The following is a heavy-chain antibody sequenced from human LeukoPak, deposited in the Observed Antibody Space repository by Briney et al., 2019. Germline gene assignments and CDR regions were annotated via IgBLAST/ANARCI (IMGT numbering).Heavy chain of an antibody. V-gene: IGHV3-30*04. CDR3: ARDWNAGGYYFDY. CDR2: ISYDGSYK. D-gene: IGHD1-1*01. CDR1: EFTFSSYA. J-gene: IGHJ4*02. Sequence: GGSLRLSCAASEFTFSSYAMHWVRQAPGKGLEWVAIISYDGSYKYYEDSVEGRFTISRDNSKNTLYLQMNSLRAEDTAVYYCARDWNAGGYYFDYWGQGTLVTVSS.